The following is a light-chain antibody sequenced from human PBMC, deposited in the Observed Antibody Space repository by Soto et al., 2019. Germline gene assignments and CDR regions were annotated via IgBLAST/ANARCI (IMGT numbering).Light chain of an antibody. J-gene: IGKJ2*01. CDR3: QQYGSSPYT. CDR1: QSFSSSF. V-gene: IGKV3-20*01. Sequence: EIVLTQSPGTLSLSPGERATLSCRASQSFSSSFLAWYQQKPGQAPRLLIYGASSRATGIPDRFSGSGSGTDFTLTISRLEPEGFAVYYCQQYGSSPYTFGQGTKLEIK. CDR2: GAS.